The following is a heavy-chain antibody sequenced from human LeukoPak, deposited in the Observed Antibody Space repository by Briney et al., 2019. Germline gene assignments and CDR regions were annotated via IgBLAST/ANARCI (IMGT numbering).Heavy chain of an antibody. CDR3: AKGVSGYSTSTGSYYMDV. CDR1: GGSISSYY. D-gene: IGHD6-13*01. Sequence: SETLSLTCTVSGGSISSYYWSWIRQPAGKGLEWIGRIYTSGSTNYNPSLKSRVTMSVDKSKNHFSLKLSSVTAADTAVYYCAKGVSGYSTSTGSYYMDVWGKGTTVTVSS. V-gene: IGHV4-4*07. CDR2: IYTSGST. J-gene: IGHJ6*03.